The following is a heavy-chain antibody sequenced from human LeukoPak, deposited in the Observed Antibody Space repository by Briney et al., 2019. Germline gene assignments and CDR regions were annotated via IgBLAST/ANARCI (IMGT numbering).Heavy chain of an antibody. CDR2: IRSRDGIV. CDR3: AKVEEQWLGFDY. V-gene: IGHV3-48*01. Sequence: GGSLRLSCVASGFTFNAYSMNWARQAPGKGLEWISYIRSRDGIVSYADSVKGRFTISTDTAKSSLFLQMNSLRAEDTAVYYCAKVEEQWLGFDYWGQGTLVTVSS. D-gene: IGHD6-19*01. J-gene: IGHJ4*02. CDR1: GFTFNAYS.